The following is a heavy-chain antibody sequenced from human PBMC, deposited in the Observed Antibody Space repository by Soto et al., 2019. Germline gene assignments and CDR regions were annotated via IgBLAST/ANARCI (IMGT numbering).Heavy chain of an antibody. V-gene: IGHV1-18*04. D-gene: IGHD7-27*01. J-gene: IGHJ6*02. CDR3: ARDLRKRGESYVRNMGV. Sequence: ASVKVSCKASGYTFTGYYMHWVRQAPGQGLEWMGWISAYNGNTNYAQKLQGRVTMTTDTSKNTLYLQMTGLRAEDTAVYYCARDLRKRGESYVRNMGVWGQGTTVTVSS. CDR2: ISAYNGNT. CDR1: GYTFTGYY.